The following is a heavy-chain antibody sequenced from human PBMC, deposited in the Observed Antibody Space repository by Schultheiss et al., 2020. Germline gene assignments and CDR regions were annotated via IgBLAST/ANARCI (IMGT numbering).Heavy chain of an antibody. J-gene: IGHJ6*02. CDR1: GLSFSSYW. V-gene: IGHV3-7*03. CDR3: ARDRWLRTTNAKTRTKYYYYYGMDV. Sequence: GGSLRLSCVVSGLSFSSYWMSWVRQAPGKGLEWVANIKSDGSEKYYVDSVKGRFTISRDNAKNSLYLQMNSLRAEDTAVYYCARDRWLRTTNAKTRTKYYYYYGMDVWGQGTTVTVSS. D-gene: IGHD5-24*01. CDR2: IKSDGSEK.